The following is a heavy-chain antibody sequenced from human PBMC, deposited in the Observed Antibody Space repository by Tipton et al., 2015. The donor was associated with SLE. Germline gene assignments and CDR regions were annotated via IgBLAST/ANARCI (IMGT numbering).Heavy chain of an antibody. J-gene: IGHJ2*01. CDR1: GGSINGYY. D-gene: IGHD1/OR15-1a*01. CDR2: IYHSGST. V-gene: IGHV4-59*01. CDR3: TRGGNWNTHWYFDL. Sequence: LRLSCTVSGGSINGYYWNWFRQPPGRELEWIGYIYHSGSTNYNPSLESRVTMSVDTSKNQFSLKLSSVTTADTAVYYCTRGGNWNTHWYFDLWGRGTLVTVSS.